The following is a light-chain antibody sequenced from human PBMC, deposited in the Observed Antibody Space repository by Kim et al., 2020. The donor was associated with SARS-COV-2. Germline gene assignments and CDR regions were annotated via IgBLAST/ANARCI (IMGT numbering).Light chain of an antibody. Sequence: ATINCKSSQSVLYSSNNKNYLAWYQQKPGQPPKLLIYWASTRESGVPDRFSGSWYGTDFTLTISSLQAEDVAVYYYQQYYSTPFTFGPGTKVDIK. CDR2: WAS. CDR1: QSVLYSSNNKNY. V-gene: IGKV4-1*01. J-gene: IGKJ3*01. CDR3: QQYYSTPFT.